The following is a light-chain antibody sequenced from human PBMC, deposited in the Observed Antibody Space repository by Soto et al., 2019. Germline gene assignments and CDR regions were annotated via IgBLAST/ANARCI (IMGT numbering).Light chain of an antibody. J-gene: IGKJ5*01. CDR2: DAS. CDR3: QQHSNWPPIT. V-gene: IGKV1-33*01. CDR1: QDISNY. Sequence: DIQMTQSPSSLSASVGYRVTITCQASQDISNYLNWYQQKPLKAPKLLIYDASNLETGVPSRFSGSGSGTEFTLTISSLQSEDFAVYYCQQHSNWPPITFGQGTRLEIK.